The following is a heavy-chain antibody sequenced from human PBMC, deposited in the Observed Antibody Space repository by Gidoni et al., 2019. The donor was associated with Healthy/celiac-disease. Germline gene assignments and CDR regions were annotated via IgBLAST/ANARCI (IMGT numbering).Heavy chain of an antibody. CDR2: IYYSGST. CDR3: ARAAYDFWSGYSTFDY. D-gene: IGHD3-3*01. V-gene: IGHV4-61*01. CDR1: GGSVSSGSYY. Sequence: QVQLQESGPGLVQPSETLSLTCTVSGGSVSSGSYYWSWIRQPPAKGLEWIGYIYYSGSTNYNPSLKSRVTISVDTSKNQFSLKLSSVTAADTAVYYCARAAYDFWSGYSTFDYWGQGTLVTVSS. J-gene: IGHJ4*02.